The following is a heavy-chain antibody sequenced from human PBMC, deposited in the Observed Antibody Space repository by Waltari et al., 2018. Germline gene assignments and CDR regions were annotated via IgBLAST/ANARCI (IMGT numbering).Heavy chain of an antibody. CDR3: ARDEDNYYDSSGYIKH. V-gene: IGHV3-74*01. Sequence: EVQLLKSGGGLVQPGGYLRLSCAASVFTFIYFWLHWVRQAPGEGLVWLSRVNGDGSSTTYADSVKGRFTVSRDNARKTMFLQMTSLRAEDTAVYYCARDEDNYYDSSGYIKHWGQGALVTVSS. J-gene: IGHJ4*02. CDR1: VFTFIYFW. D-gene: IGHD3-22*01. CDR2: VNGDGSST.